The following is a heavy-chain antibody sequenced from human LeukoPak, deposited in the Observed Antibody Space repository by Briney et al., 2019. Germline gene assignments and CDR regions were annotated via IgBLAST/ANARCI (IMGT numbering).Heavy chain of an antibody. Sequence: NPSETLSLTCTVSGGSISSYYWSWIRQPPGKGLEWIGYIYYSGSTNYNPSLKSRVTISVDTSKNQFSLKLSSVTAADTAVYYCARAPGRWELWDYWGQGTLVTVSS. CDR1: GGSISSYY. D-gene: IGHD1-26*01. V-gene: IGHV4-59*01. CDR3: ARAPGRWELWDY. CDR2: IYYSGST. J-gene: IGHJ4*02.